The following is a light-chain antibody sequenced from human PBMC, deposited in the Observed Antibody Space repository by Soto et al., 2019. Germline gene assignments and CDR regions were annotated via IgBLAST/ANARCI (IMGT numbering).Light chain of an antibody. J-gene: IGKJ4*01. CDR2: GAS. V-gene: IGKV3-20*01. CDR3: QQYGSSPA. CDR1: QSVSSSY. Sequence: EIVLTQSPGTLSLSPGERATLSCRASQSVSSSYLAWYQQKPGQAPRLLIYGASSRATGIPDRFSGSGSGTDFTLTISRLEPEDFAVYYCQQYGSSPAFGGGNKVEIK.